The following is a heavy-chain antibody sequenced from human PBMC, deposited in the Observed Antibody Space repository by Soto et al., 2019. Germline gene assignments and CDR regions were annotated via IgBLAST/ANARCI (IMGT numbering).Heavy chain of an antibody. CDR1: GFTFTNAW. V-gene: IGHV3-15*07. D-gene: IGHD3-10*01. CDR2: IQSKTDGATT. Sequence: EVHLLDSGGGLVKPGGSLRLSCAASGFTFTNAWMTWIRQVPGKGLEWVGRIQSKTDGATTDHAAHVKGRFTISRDDSKNTLYLDTNSLKAEDTALYYCTTSNYYESGTYPPAPFDYWGPGTLVTVSS. J-gene: IGHJ4*02. CDR3: TTSNYYESGTYPPAPFDY.